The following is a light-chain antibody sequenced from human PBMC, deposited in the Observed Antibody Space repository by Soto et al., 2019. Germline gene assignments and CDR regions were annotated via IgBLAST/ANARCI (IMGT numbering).Light chain of an antibody. Sequence: DIQMTQSPSSLSASVGDRVTITCQASQGISNHLGWYQLKPGKAPKLLIYDASSLESGVPSRFSGSGSRTFFTFTINSLQPEDVATYYCQQYESLPPGYTFGQGTKLEI. CDR2: DAS. CDR3: QQYESLPPGYT. CDR1: QGISNH. V-gene: IGKV1-33*01. J-gene: IGKJ2*01.